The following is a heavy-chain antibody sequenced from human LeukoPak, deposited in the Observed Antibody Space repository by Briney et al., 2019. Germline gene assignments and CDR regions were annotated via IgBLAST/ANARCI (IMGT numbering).Heavy chain of an antibody. D-gene: IGHD6-6*01. J-gene: IGHJ4*02. CDR1: GGTFSSYA. Sequence: SVKVSCKASGGTFSSYAISWVRQAPGQGLEGMGGIIPIFGTANYAQKFQGRVTITTDESTSTAYMELSSLRSEDTAVYYCARQGIAARAEFDYWGQGTLVTVSS. CDR3: ARQGIAARAEFDY. V-gene: IGHV1-69*05. CDR2: IIPIFGTA.